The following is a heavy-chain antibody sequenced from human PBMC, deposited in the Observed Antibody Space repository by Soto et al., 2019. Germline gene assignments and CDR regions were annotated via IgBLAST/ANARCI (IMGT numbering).Heavy chain of an antibody. V-gene: IGHV1-3*01. J-gene: IGHJ3*02. CDR3: ARGWVYCSGGSCYPDAFDI. D-gene: IGHD2-15*01. CDR2: INAGNGNT. CDR1: GYTFTSYA. Sequence: GASVKVSCKASGYTFTSYAMHWVRQAPGQRLEWMGWINAGNGNTKYSQKFQGRVTITGDTSASTAYMELSSLRSEDTAVYYCARGWVYCSGGSCYPDAFDIWGQGTMVTVSS.